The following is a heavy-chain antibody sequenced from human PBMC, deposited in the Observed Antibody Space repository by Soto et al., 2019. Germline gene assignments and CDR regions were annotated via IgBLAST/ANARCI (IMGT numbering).Heavy chain of an antibody. CDR3: TSLSGIAVPKFGY. CDR1: GFTFSGSA. D-gene: IGHD6-19*01. Sequence: PGGSLRLSCAASGFTFSGSAMHWVRQTSGKGLEWVGRIRSKANSYATAYAASVKGRFTISRDDSKNTAYLQMNSLKTEDTAVYYCTSLSGIAVPKFGYWGQGTLVTVSS. CDR2: IRSKANSYAT. V-gene: IGHV3-73*01. J-gene: IGHJ4*02.